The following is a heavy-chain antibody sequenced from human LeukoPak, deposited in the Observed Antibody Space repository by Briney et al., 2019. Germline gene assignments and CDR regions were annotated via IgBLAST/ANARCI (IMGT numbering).Heavy chain of an antibody. CDR1: GGSFSGYY. Sequence: PSETLSLTCAVYGGSFSGYYWSWIRQAPGKGLEWIGEINHSGSTNYNPSLKSRVTISVDTSKNQFSLKLSSVTAADTAVYYCARAAYYYDSSGYSDGMDVWGQGTTVTVSS. CDR3: ARAAYYYDSSGYSDGMDV. D-gene: IGHD3-22*01. J-gene: IGHJ6*02. V-gene: IGHV4-34*01. CDR2: INHSGST.